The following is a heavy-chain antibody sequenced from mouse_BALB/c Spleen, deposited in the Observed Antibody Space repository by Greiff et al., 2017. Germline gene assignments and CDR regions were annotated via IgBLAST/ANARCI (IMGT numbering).Heavy chain of an antibody. J-gene: IGHJ4*01. Sequence: EVHLVESGGGLVQPGGSLKLSCAASGFTLSSYTMSWVRQTPEKRLEWVAYISNGGGSTYYPDTVKGRFTISRDNAKNTLYLQMSSLKSEDTAMYYCARLCYAAMDYWGQGTSVTVSA. CDR1: GFTLSSYT. CDR3: ARLCYAAMDY. V-gene: IGHV5-12-2*01. CDR2: ISNGGGST. D-gene: IGHD6-5*01.